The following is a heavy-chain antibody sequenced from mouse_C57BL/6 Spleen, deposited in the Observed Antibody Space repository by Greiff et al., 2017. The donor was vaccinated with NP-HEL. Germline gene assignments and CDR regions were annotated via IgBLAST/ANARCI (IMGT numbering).Heavy chain of an antibody. Sequence: QVQLKESGAELVKPGASVKLSCKASGYTFTEYTIHWVKQRPGQGLEWIGWFYPGSGSIKYNEKFKDKATLTANKSSSTVYMELSRLTSEDSAVYCCARHEERDYYCSRYYFDYWGQGTTLTVSS. D-gene: IGHD1-1*01. CDR1: GYTFTEYT. CDR3: ARHEERDYYCSRYYFDY. J-gene: IGHJ2*01. CDR2: FYPGSGSI. V-gene: IGHV1-62-2*01.